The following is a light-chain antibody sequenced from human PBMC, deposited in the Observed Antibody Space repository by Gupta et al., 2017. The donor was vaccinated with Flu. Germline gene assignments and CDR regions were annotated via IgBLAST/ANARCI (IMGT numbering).Light chain of an antibody. Sequence: QSVLTQPPSASGTPGQRVTISCSGSSSNVGSNTVNWYQQLPGTAPKLLIYSNNKRPSGVPDRFSGSKSATSASLAISWLQAEDEADYYCAAWDDSLNGVVFGGGTKLTVL. J-gene: IGLJ2*01. CDR2: SNN. CDR1: SSNVGSNT. V-gene: IGLV1-44*01. CDR3: AAWDDSLNGVV.